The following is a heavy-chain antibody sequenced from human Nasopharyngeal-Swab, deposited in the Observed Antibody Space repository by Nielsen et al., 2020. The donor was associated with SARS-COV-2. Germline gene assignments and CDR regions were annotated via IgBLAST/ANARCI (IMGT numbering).Heavy chain of an antibody. J-gene: IGHJ4*02. V-gene: IGHV3-23*01. D-gene: IGHD3-16*02. CDR2: ISASGGST. CDR3: AKALTPYVWGSYRYMDY. Sequence: VRQAPGKGLEWVSAISASGGSTYYADSVKGRFTISRDYSKTTLYLQMNSLRAEDTAVYYCAKALTPYVWGSYRYMDYWGQGTLVTVSS.